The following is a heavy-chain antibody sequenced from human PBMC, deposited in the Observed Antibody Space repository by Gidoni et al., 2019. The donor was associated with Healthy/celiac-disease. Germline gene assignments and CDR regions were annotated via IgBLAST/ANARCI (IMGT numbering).Heavy chain of an antibody. V-gene: IGHV3-21*01. J-gene: IGHJ6*03. CDR3: ARCGDSSSWSAYYYYYMDV. D-gene: IGHD6-13*01. CDR1: GFTFGRAS. CDR2: ISSSSSYI. Sequence: EVQLVESGGGLVKPGGSLRLSCPASGFTFGRASLNWVRQAPGKGLEWVSSISSSSSYIYYADSVKGLFTISRDNAKNSLYLQMNSLSAEDTAVYYCARCGDSSSWSAYYYYYMDVWGKGTTVTVSS.